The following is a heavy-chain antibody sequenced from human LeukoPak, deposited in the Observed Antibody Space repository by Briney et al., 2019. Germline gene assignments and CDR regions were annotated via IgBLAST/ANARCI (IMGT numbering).Heavy chain of an antibody. CDR3: AKTHRYSGSYSGYFDY. CDR1: GFTFSSYA. Sequence: GGSLRLSCAASGFTFSSYAMSWVRQAPGKGLEWVSALSGSGGRTYYADAVKGRFTISRDNSKNTLYLQMNRLRAEDTAVYYCAKTHRYSGSYSGYFDYWGQGTLVTVSS. J-gene: IGHJ4*02. V-gene: IGHV3-23*01. CDR2: LSGSGGRT. D-gene: IGHD1-26*01.